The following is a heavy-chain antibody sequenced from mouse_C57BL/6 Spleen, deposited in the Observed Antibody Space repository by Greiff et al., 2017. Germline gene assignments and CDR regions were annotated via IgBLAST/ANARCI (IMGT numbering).Heavy chain of an antibody. V-gene: IGHV5-16*01. CDR3: ARYPLGLWAMDY. J-gene: IGHJ4*01. CDR1: GFTFSDYY. CDR2: INYDGSST. Sequence: EVKLVESEGGLVQPGSSMKLSCTASGFTFSDYYMAWVRQVPEKGLEWVANINYDGSSTYYLDSLKSRFIISRDNAKNILYLQMSSLKSEDTATYYCARYPLGLWAMDYWGQGTSVTVSS. D-gene: IGHD4-1*01.